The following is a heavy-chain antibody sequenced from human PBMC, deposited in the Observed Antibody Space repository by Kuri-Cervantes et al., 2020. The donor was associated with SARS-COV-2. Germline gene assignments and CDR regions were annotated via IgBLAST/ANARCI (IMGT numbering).Heavy chain of an antibody. CDR1: GFSFSSYA. V-gene: IGHV3-23*01. Sequence: GGSLRLSCAASGFSFSSYAMSWVRQAPGKRLEWVSAISGSGDNTYYADSVKGRFTISRDNSQNTVYLQMNSLRGEDTALYYCAQDVSQLGRACRYWGQGTLVTVSS. CDR2: ISGSGDNT. D-gene: IGHD6-6*01. CDR3: AQDVSQLGRACRY. J-gene: IGHJ4*02.